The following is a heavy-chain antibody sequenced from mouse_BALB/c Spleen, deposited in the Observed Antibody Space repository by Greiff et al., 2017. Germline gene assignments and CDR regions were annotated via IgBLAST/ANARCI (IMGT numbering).Heavy chain of an antibody. D-gene: IGHD2-4*01. CDR2: INPNNGGT. Sequence: EVKLQESGPELVKPGASVKIYCKTSGYTFTEYTMHWVKQSHGKSLEWIGGINPNNGGTSYNQKFKGKATLTADKSSSTAYMQLSSLTSDDSAVYFCATYDYDDYAMDYWGQGTSVTVSS. J-gene: IGHJ4*01. CDR1: GYTFTEYT. V-gene: IGHV1-18*01. CDR3: ATYDYDDYAMDY.